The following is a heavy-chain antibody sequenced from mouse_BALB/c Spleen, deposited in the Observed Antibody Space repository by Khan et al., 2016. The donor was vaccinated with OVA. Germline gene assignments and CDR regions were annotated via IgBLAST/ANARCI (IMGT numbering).Heavy chain of an antibody. V-gene: IGHV1-26*01. D-gene: IGHD2-12*01. J-gene: IGHJ3*01. CDR2: VNPNNGDT. Sequence: EVQLQQSGPDLVKPGASVKISCKASGYSFTVYYMTWVKQSHGKSPEWIGRVNPNNGDTNYNQNFKGKAILNVDKSSNTAYMELRSLTSEDSAVFYCARGYELFPYWGQGTLVTVSA. CDR3: ARGYELFPY. CDR1: GYSFTVYY.